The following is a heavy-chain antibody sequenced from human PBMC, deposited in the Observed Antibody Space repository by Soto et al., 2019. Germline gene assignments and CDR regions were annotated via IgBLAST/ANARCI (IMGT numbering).Heavy chain of an antibody. CDR2: ISSSSSYT. V-gene: IGHV3-11*05. J-gene: IGHJ6*02. CDR1: GFTFSNYY. CDR3: ARGYSSSWYVNYYYGMDV. D-gene: IGHD6-13*01. Sequence: QVQLVESGGGLVKPGGSLRLSCAASGFTFSNYYMSWIRQAPGKGLEWVSYISSSSSYTNYADSVKGRFTSSRDNAKNSLYLQMNSLRAEDTAVYYCARGYSSSWYVNYYYGMDVWGQGTTVTVSS.